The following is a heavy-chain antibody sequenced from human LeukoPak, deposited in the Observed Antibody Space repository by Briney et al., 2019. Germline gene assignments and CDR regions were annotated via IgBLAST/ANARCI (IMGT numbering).Heavy chain of an antibody. CDR3: ARDASRIQLWPL. CDR1: GGSITSSSYY. D-gene: IGHD5-18*01. J-gene: IGHJ4*02. CDR2: IYYSGST. Sequence: SETLSLTCTVSGGSITSSSYYWGWIRQPPGKGLEWIGSIYYSGSTHYSPSLKSRVTISVDMSKNQFSLKLSSVTAADTAIYYCARDASRIQLWPLWGQGTLVTVSS. V-gene: IGHV4-39*07.